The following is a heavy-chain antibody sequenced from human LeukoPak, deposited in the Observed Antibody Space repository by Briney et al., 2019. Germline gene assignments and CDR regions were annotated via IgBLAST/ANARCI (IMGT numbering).Heavy chain of an antibody. V-gene: IGHV3-53*01. CDR2: IYSGGST. J-gene: IGHJ4*02. D-gene: IGHD5-18*01. Sequence: GGSLRLSCAASGFTVSSDYMSWVRQAPGKGLEWVSVIYSGGSTYYADSVKGRFTISRDNSKNTLYLQMNSLRAEDTAVYYCARGALDTAMANYFDSWGQGALVTVSS. CDR3: ARGALDTAMANYFDS. CDR1: GFTVSSDY.